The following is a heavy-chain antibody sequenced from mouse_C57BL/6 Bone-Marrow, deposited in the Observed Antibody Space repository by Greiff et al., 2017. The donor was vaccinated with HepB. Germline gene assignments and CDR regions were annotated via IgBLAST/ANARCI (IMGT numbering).Heavy chain of an antibody. CDR3: ASADSNYYAMDY. D-gene: IGHD2-5*01. Sequence: EVKLEESGPGLVKPSQSLSLTCSVTGYSITSGYYWNWIRQFPGNKLEWMGYISYDGSNNYNPSLKNRISITRDTSKNQFSLKLNSVTTEDTATYYCASADSNYYAMDYWGQGTSVTVSS. CDR1: GYSITSGYY. V-gene: IGHV3-6*01. CDR2: ISYDGSN. J-gene: IGHJ4*01.